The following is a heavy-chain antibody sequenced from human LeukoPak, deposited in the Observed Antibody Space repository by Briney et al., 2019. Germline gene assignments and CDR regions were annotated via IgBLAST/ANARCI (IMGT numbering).Heavy chain of an antibody. D-gene: IGHD6-13*01. V-gene: IGHV3-30*04. Sequence: GGSLRLSCTTSGFTFGDYALSWVRQAPGKGLEWVAVVSYDGSNKYYADSVKGRFTISRDNSKNTLYLQMNSLRAEDTAVYYCAKGELYSSSWYTTSGDYWGQGTLVTVSS. CDR2: VSYDGSNK. J-gene: IGHJ4*02. CDR3: AKGELYSSSWYTTSGDY. CDR1: GFTFGDYA.